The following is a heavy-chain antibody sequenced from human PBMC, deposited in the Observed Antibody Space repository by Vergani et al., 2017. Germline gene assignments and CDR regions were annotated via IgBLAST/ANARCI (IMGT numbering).Heavy chain of an antibody. Sequence: EVQLVESGGGLVQPGGSLRLSCAASGFTFSSYSMNWVRQAPGKGLEWVSYISSSSSTIYYADSVKGRFTISRDNAKNSLYLQMNSLRAEDTAVYYCAREARGHCSGGSCYANYYYYYMDVWGKGTTVTVSS. CDR3: AREARGHCSGGSCYANYYYYYMDV. V-gene: IGHV3-48*01. CDR2: ISSSSSTI. D-gene: IGHD2-15*01. CDR1: GFTFSSYS. J-gene: IGHJ6*03.